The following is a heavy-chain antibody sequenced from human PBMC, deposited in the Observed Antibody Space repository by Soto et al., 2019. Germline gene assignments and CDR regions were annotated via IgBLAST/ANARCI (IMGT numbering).Heavy chain of an antibody. Sequence: GGSLRLSCAASGFTFSSYAMSWVRQAPGKGLEWVSAISGSGGSTYYADSVKGRFTISRDNSKNTLYLQMNSLRAEDTAVYYCAKERLIQLWPHYYYYGMDVWGQGTTVTVS. D-gene: IGHD5-18*01. CDR1: GFTFSSYA. CDR2: ISGSGGST. CDR3: AKERLIQLWPHYYYYGMDV. J-gene: IGHJ6*02. V-gene: IGHV3-23*01.